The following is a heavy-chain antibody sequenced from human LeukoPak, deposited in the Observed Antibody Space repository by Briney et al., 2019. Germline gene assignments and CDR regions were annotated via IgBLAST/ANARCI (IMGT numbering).Heavy chain of an antibody. V-gene: IGHV1-46*01. CDR3: ARGLLSFMRSDYSNYWDNWFDP. D-gene: IGHD4-11*01. CDR2: IDPSGGST. CDR1: GYTFTNYY. Sequence: ASVKVSCKASGYTFTNYYIHWVRQAPGQGLECMGIIDPSGGSTSYAQKFQGRVTITRNTSISTAYMELSSLRSEDTAVYYCARGLLSFMRSDYSNYWDNWFDPWGQGTLVTVSS. J-gene: IGHJ5*02.